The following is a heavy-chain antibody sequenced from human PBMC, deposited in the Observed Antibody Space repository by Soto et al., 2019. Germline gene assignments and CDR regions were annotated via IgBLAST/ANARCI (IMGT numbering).Heavy chain of an antibody. D-gene: IGHD3-9*01. Sequence: QVQLQESGPGLVKPSQTLSLTCTVSGGSISSGGYYWSWIRQHPGKGLEWIGYIYYSGSTYYNPSPKSRVTLSVDTSRNPVSLKLSSVTAADTAVYYCARGRYDILTGYYRVGYYYGMDVWGQGTTVTVSS. V-gene: IGHV4-31*03. J-gene: IGHJ6*02. CDR3: ARGRYDILTGYYRVGYYYGMDV. CDR2: IYYSGST. CDR1: GGSISSGGYY.